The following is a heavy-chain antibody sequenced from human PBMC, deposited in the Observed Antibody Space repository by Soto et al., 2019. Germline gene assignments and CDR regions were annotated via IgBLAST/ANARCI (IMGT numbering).Heavy chain of an antibody. V-gene: IGHV3-33*01. CDR1: GFTFSSYG. Sequence: QVQLVESGGGVVQPGRSLRLSCAASGFTFSSYGMHWVRQAPGKGLEWVAVIWYDGSNKYYADSVKGRFTISRDNSKNTLYLQMNSLRAEDTAVYYCARDRGSEHQLAYYFDYWGQGTLVTVSS. CDR2: IWYDGSNK. J-gene: IGHJ4*02. CDR3: ARDRGSEHQLAYYFDY. D-gene: IGHD6-13*01.